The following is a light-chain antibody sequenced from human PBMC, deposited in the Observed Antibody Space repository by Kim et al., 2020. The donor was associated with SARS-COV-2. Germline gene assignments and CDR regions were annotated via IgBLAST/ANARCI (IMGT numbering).Light chain of an antibody. CDR2: GAS. CDR1: QSVSSSY. CDR3: QQYGSSLL. J-gene: IGKJ2*01. Sequence: EIVLTQSPGTLSLSPGERATLSCRASQSVSSSYLAWYQQKPGQAPRLLIYGASSRATGIPDRFSGSGSGTDFTLTISRLEPEDFAVYYCQQYGSSLLFGQGTKLEI. V-gene: IGKV3-20*01.